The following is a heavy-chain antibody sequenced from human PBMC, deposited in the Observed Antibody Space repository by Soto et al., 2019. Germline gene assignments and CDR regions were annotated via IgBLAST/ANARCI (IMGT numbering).Heavy chain of an antibody. J-gene: IGHJ4*02. D-gene: IGHD3-9*01. CDR3: AKGDDWNYFDY. CDR2: INSDGSST. Sequence: GGSLRLSCAASGFTFSSYWMHWVRQAPGKGLVWVSRINSDGSSTSYADSVKGRFTISRDNAKNTLYLQMNSLRAEDTAVYYCAKGDDWNYFDYWGQGTLVTVSS. V-gene: IGHV3-74*01. CDR1: GFTFSSYW.